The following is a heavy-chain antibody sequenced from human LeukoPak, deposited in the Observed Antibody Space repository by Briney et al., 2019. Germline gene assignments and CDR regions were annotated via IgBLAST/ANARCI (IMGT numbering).Heavy chain of an antibody. J-gene: IGHJ3*02. Sequence: ASVKVSCKASGYTFTDYYIHWVRQAPGQGLEWLGWINPNSGGTKYAQKFQGRVTMTRDPSISTAYMELSRLKSDDTAVYYCASLVVVVASVHDAFDIWGQGTMVTVSS. CDR1: GYTFTDYY. V-gene: IGHV1-2*02. CDR2: INPNSGGT. CDR3: ASLVVVVASVHDAFDI. D-gene: IGHD2-15*01.